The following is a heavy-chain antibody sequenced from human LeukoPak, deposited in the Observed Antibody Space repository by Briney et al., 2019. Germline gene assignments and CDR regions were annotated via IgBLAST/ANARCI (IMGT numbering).Heavy chain of an antibody. Sequence: SETLSLTCTVSGGSISSYYWSWIRQPPGKGLEWIGYIYDSGSTNYNPSLKSRVTISVDTSKNQFTLKLRSVSAADTAVYYCARAPAEKHYRCDYWGQGTLVTVSS. J-gene: IGHJ4*02. CDR2: IYDSGST. CDR3: ARAPAEKHYRCDY. D-gene: IGHD3-10*01. CDR1: GGSISSYY. V-gene: IGHV4-59*01.